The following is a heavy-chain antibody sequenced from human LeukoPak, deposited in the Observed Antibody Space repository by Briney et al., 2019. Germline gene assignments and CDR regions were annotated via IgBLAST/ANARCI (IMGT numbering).Heavy chain of an antibody. Sequence: ASVKVSCKASGGTFSSYAISWVRQAPGQGLEWMGGIIPIFGTANYAQKFQGRVTITADESTSTAYMELSSLRSEDTAVYYCARVPPRLLWFGEDWFDPWGQGTLVTVSS. V-gene: IGHV1-69*01. CDR2: IIPIFGTA. CDR1: GGTFSSYA. CDR3: ARVPPRLLWFGEDWFDP. J-gene: IGHJ5*02. D-gene: IGHD3-10*01.